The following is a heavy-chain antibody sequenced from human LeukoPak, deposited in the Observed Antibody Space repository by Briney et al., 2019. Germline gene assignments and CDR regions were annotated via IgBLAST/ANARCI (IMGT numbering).Heavy chain of an antibody. J-gene: IGHJ4*02. CDR3: ARLPGYSYGSDY. D-gene: IGHD5-18*01. Sequence: GASVKVSCKASGYTFTGYYMHWVRQAPGQGLEWMGWINPNSGSTNYAQKFQGRVTMTRDTSISTAYMELSRLRSDDTAVYYCARLPGYSYGSDYWGQGTLVTVSS. V-gene: IGHV1-2*02. CDR1: GYTFTGYY. CDR2: INPNSGST.